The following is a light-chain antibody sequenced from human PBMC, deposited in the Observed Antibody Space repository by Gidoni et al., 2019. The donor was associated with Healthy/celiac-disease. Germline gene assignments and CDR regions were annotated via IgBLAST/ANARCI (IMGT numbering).Light chain of an antibody. CDR2: AAS. J-gene: IGKJ5*01. CDR3: QQLNSYPPIS. Sequence: IQLTQSPSSPSASVGERVTIPCRASQGISSYLAWYQQKPGKAPQLLIYAASTLHSGVPSRFSGSGSGTDFTLTISSLQPEDFATYYCQQLNSYPPISFGHGTRLEIK. V-gene: IGKV1-9*01. CDR1: QGISSY.